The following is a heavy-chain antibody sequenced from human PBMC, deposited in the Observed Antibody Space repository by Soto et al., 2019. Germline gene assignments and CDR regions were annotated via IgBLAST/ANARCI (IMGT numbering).Heavy chain of an antibody. CDR2: INHSGST. D-gene: IGHD2-2*02. CDR3: ARSRYCSSTSCYTMGYYYYYYGKNV. V-gene: IGHV4-34*01. J-gene: IGHJ6*02. Sequence: ASETLSLTCAVYGGSCSGYYWSWIRQPPGKGLEWLGEINHSGSTNYNPSLKSRVTISVDTSKNQFSLKLSSVTAADTAVYYCARSRYCSSTSCYTMGYYYYYYGKNVWGQGTTVTVSS. CDR1: GGSCSGYY.